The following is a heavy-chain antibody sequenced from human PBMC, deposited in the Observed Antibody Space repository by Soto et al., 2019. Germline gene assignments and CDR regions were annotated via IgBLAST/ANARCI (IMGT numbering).Heavy chain of an antibody. J-gene: IGHJ5*02. Sequence: ASVKVSCKASGGTFSSYAISWVRQAPGQGLEWMGIINPSDGSTSYTQKFQVRVTMTSDTSTSTVYMDLSNLRSDDTAIYYCATMASFGSLNWFDPWGQGTLVTVSS. CDR3: ATMASFGSLNWFDP. V-gene: IGHV1-46*01. D-gene: IGHD3-10*01. CDR1: GGTFSSYA. CDR2: INPSDGST.